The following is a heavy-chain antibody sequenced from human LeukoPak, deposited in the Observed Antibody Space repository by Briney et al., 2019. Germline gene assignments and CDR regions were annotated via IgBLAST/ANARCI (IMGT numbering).Heavy chain of an antibody. V-gene: IGHV1-3*01. CDR1: GYTFTSYA. CDR3: ARVPLPQYYYDSSGYSGY. Sequence: ASVKVSCKASGYTFTSYAMHWVRQAPGQRLEWMGWINAGNGNTKYSQKFQGRVTITRDTSASTAYMELSSLRSEDTAVYYCARVPLPQYYYDSSGYSGYWGQGTLVTVSS. CDR2: INAGNGNT. D-gene: IGHD3-22*01. J-gene: IGHJ4*02.